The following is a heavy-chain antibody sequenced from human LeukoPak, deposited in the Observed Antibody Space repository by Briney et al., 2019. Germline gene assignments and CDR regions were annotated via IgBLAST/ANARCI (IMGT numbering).Heavy chain of an antibody. Sequence: ASVRVSCKASGETFTGYNIHWVRQAPGQGLEWMGWIDPYRGGTNYAQKFQDRVTLTRDTSISTAYMELSRLRSDDTAVYYCARAVSRGYVRSPYYFDYWGQGTLVTVSS. V-gene: IGHV1-2*02. CDR2: IDPYRGGT. D-gene: IGHD5-12*01. CDR1: GETFTGYN. CDR3: ARAVSRGYVRSPYYFDY. J-gene: IGHJ4*02.